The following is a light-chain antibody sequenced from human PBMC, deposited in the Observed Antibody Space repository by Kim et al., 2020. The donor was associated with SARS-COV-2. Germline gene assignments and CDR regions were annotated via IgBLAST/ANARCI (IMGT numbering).Light chain of an antibody. J-gene: IGKJ2*01. Sequence: DIQMTQSPSSLSASVGDRVTITCQASHDINNFLNWYQQEPGKAPKLLIYGASNLQKGVPSRFSGTGSGTDFTLTINGLHLEDIGTYFCQQYDNLPRRTFGQGTKVDIK. CDR2: GAS. CDR1: HDINNF. V-gene: IGKV1-33*01. CDR3: QQYDNLPRRT.